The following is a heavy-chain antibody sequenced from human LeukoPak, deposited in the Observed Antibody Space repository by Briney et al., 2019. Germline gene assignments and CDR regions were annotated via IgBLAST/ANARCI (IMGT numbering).Heavy chain of an antibody. Sequence: GESLKISCKGSGYSFTSYWIGWVRQMPGKGLEWMGIIYPGDPDTRYSPSFQGQVTISADKSISTAYLQWSTLKASDTAMYYCASDLTFNSLALDIWGQGTMVTVSS. V-gene: IGHV5-51*01. CDR2: IYPGDPDT. CDR1: GYSFTSYW. D-gene: IGHD4-23*01. J-gene: IGHJ3*02. CDR3: ASDLTFNSLALDI.